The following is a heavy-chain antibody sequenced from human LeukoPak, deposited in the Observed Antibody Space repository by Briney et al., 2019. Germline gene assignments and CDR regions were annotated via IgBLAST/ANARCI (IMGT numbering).Heavy chain of an antibody. CDR3: ARVQLGVGADG. CDR2: INSDGSFT. D-gene: IGHD1-26*01. Sequence: GGSLRLSCAASGFTFSSYWMHWVRQAPGKGLVWVSRINSDGSFTTYADSVKGRFTISRDNAKNMPYLQMNSLRAEDTAVYYCARVQLGVGADGWGQGTLVTVSS. V-gene: IGHV3-74*01. CDR1: GFTFSSYW. J-gene: IGHJ4*02.